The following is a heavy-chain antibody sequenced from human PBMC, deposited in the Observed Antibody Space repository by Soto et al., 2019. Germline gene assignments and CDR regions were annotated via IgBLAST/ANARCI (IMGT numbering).Heavy chain of an antibody. Sequence: EVQLVESGGGLVKPGGSLRLSCAASGFTFSSYSMNWVRQAPGKGLEWVSSISSSSSYIYYADSVKGRFTISRDNAKNSLYLQMNSLRAEDTAVYYCARPGAWRVAFDIWGQGTMVTVSS. D-gene: IGHD7-27*01. J-gene: IGHJ3*02. CDR3: ARPGAWRVAFDI. CDR1: GFTFSSYS. V-gene: IGHV3-21*01. CDR2: ISSSSSYI.